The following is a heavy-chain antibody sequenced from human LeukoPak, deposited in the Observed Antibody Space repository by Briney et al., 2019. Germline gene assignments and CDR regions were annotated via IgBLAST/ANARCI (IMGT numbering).Heavy chain of an antibody. CDR2: IYSTGST. D-gene: IGHD6-19*01. Sequence: GGSLRLSCAASGVTVSSNYMSWVRQPPGKGPEWVSVIYSTGSTYYAASVKGRFTISRDNSKSTLYLQMNSLRGEDTAVYYCARGSSSGFELDYWGQGTLVTVSS. CDR3: ARGSSSGFELDY. CDR1: GVTVSSNY. V-gene: IGHV3-53*01. J-gene: IGHJ4*02.